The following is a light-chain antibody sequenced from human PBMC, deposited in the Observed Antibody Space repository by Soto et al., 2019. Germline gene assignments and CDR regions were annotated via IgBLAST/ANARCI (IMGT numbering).Light chain of an antibody. V-gene: IGLV2-14*01. Sequence: QSALTQPASVSGSPGQSITISCTGTSSDVGGYNYVSWYQQHPGKAPKLMIYDVSNRPLGVSNRFSGSKSGNTASLTISGLQAEDEADYYCSSYTSSSTLEGVFGTGTKVTVL. CDR1: SSDVGGYNY. CDR3: SSYTSSSTLEGV. CDR2: DVS. J-gene: IGLJ1*01.